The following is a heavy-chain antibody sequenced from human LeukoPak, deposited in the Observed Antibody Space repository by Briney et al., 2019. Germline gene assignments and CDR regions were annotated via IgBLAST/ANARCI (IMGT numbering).Heavy chain of an antibody. CDR3: ARRWDIVVVPAAIPVVDWFDP. Sequence: SETLSLTCTVSGGSISSSSYHWGWIRQPPGKGLEWIGSIYYSGSTYYNPSLKSRVTISVDTSKNQFSLKLSSVTAADTAVYYCARRWDIVVVPAAIPVVDWFDPWGQGTLVTVSS. V-gene: IGHV4-39*01. J-gene: IGHJ5*02. CDR1: GGSISSSSYH. D-gene: IGHD2-2*01. CDR2: IYYSGST.